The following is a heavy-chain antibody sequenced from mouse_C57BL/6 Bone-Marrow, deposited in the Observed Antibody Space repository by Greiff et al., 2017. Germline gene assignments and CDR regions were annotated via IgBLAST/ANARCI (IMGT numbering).Heavy chain of an antibody. J-gene: IGHJ3*01. CDR1: GYTFTSYW. CDR3: VRELYYYGSSGWFAY. D-gene: IGHD1-1*01. V-gene: IGHV1-72*01. CDR2: IDPHSGGT. Sequence: QVQLQQPGAELVKPGASVKLSCKASGYTFTSYWMHWVKQRPGRGLEWIGRIDPHSGGTKYNEKFKSKATLTVDNPSSTAYMQLSRLTSEDSAVYYCVRELYYYGSSGWFAYWGQGTLVTVSA.